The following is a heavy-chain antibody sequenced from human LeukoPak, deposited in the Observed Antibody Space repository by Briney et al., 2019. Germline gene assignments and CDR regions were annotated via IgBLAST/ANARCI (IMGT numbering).Heavy chain of an antibody. CDR2: IKQDGSEK. V-gene: IGHV3-7*01. CDR3: AGSMVTWFDP. D-gene: IGHD5-18*01. CDR1: GFTFSSYW. Sequence: PGGSLRLSCAASGFTFSSYWMSWVRQAPGKGLEWVANIKQDGSEKKYVDFVKGRFTISRDSAKNSLYLQMNSLRAEDTAVYYCAGSMVTWFDPWGQGTLVTVSS. J-gene: IGHJ5*02.